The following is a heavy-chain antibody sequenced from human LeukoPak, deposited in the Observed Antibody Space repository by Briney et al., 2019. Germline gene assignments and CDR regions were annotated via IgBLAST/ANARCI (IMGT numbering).Heavy chain of an antibody. J-gene: IGHJ4*02. Sequence: GGSLRLSCAASGFTFSSYGMHWVRQAPGKGLEWVAFIRYDGSKEYYADSVKGRFTISRDNSKNTLYLQMNSLRAEDTAVYYCAKDPNKYCSSTSCYTPFDYWGQGALVTVSS. CDR3: AKDPNKYCSSTSCYTPFDY. D-gene: IGHD2-2*02. CDR2: IRYDGSKE. V-gene: IGHV3-30*02. CDR1: GFTFSSYG.